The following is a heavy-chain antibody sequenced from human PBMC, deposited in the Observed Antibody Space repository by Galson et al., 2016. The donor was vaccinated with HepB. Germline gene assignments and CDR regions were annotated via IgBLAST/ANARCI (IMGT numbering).Heavy chain of an antibody. CDR2: IYHSGST. CDR3: ARSPPWSGYFDS. Sequence: ETLSLTCAVSDGSITSNKWWSWVRPTPRQGLEWSGGIYHSGSTNYNPSLKSRVTISVDKSKNQFSLRLTSVTAADTAVYYCARSPPWSGYFDSWGQGTLVTVSS. J-gene: IGHJ4*02. V-gene: IGHV4-4*02. CDR1: DGSITSNKW. D-gene: IGHD3-3*01.